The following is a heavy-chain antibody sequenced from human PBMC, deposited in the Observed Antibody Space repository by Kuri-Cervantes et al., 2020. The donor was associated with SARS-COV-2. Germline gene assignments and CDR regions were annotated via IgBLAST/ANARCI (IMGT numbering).Heavy chain of an antibody. J-gene: IGHJ6*02. Sequence: ESLKIPCAVYGGSFSGYYWSWIRQPPGKGLEWIGEINHSGSTNYNPSLKSRVTISVDTSKNQFSLKLSSVTAADTAVYYCARRVVSGMDVWGQGTTVTVSS. D-gene: IGHD3-22*01. V-gene: IGHV4-34*01. CDR1: GGSFSGYY. CDR3: ARRVVSGMDV. CDR2: INHSGST.